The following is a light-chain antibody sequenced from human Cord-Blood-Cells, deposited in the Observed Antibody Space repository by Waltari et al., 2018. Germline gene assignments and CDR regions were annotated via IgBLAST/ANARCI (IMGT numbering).Light chain of an antibody. Sequence: DIVLTQSPDSLAVSLGERATINCKSSQCGLYSSNNKDYLAWYQHKPGQPPKLLIYWASTRESGVPDRFSGSWSGTDFTLTISSLQAEDVAVYYCQQYYSTPFFGPGTKVDIK. V-gene: IGKV4-1*01. CDR3: QQYYSTPF. J-gene: IGKJ3*01. CDR2: WAS. CDR1: QCGLYSSNNKDY.